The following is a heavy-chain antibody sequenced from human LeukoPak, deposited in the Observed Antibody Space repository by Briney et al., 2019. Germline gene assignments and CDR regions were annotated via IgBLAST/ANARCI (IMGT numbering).Heavy chain of an antibody. CDR1: GFTFSYHY. CDR2: VRNKANSYTT. V-gene: IGHV3-72*01. J-gene: IGHJ3*02. Sequence: GSLRLSFAASGFTFSYHYMDWVRQAPGQGLEGVGRVRNKANSYTTDFAASVKGRFTISRDDSKNSMYLQMNNLKTEDTALYYCVRVKGGGAFDIWGPGTMVTVSS. CDR3: VRVKGGGAFDI. D-gene: IGHD2-15*01.